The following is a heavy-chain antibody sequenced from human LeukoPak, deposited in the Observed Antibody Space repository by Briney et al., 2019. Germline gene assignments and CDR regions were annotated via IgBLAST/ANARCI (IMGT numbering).Heavy chain of an antibody. V-gene: IGHV3-30*18. CDR2: ISYDGSNK. Sequence: GGSLRLSCAASGFTFSSYGMHWVRQAPGKGLEWVAVISYDGSNKYYADSVKGRFTISRDNSKNTLYLQMNSLRAEDTAVYYCAKVRMITMVRGIEAGLDYWGQGTLVTVSS. D-gene: IGHD3-10*01. J-gene: IGHJ4*02. CDR1: GFTFSSYG. CDR3: AKVRMITMVRGIEAGLDY.